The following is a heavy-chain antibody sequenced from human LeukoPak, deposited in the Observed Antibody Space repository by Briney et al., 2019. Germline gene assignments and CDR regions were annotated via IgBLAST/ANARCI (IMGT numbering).Heavy chain of an antibody. CDR1: GFTFSSYW. D-gene: IGHD5-18*01. V-gene: IGHV3-7*03. CDR3: AKVFLPLGYNYGEGHYFDY. Sequence: GGSLRLSCAASGFTFSSYWMSWVRQAPGKGLEWVANIKQDGSEKYYVDSVKGRFTISRDNAKNSLYLQMNSLRAEDTAVYYCAKVFLPLGYNYGEGHYFDYWGQGTLVTVSS. CDR2: IKQDGSEK. J-gene: IGHJ4*02.